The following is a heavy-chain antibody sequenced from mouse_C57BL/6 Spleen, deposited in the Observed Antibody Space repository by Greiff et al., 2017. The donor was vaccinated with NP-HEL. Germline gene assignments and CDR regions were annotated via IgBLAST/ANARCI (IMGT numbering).Heavy chain of an antibody. D-gene: IGHD2-3*01. CDR2: IDPAGSGT. J-gene: IGHJ2*01. Sequence: VQLQQSGAELVKPGSSVKLSCKASGYTFTSYWMPWVKQRPGQGLEWIGNIDPAGSGTNYNEKFKSKATLTVDKSSSTAYMQLSSLTSEDSAVYYCARQGYDDSSDFGCWGQGTTLTVAS. CDR3: ARQGYDDSSDFGC. V-gene: IGHV1-69*02. CDR1: GYTFTSYW.